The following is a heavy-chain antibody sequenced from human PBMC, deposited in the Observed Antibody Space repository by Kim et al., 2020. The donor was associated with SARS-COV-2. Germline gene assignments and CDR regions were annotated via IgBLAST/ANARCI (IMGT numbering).Heavy chain of an antibody. J-gene: IGHJ5*02. CDR3: ARDSLGFLEWLSTPKGGWFDP. D-gene: IGHD3-3*01. Sequence: SVKVSCKASGGTFSSYAISWVRQAPGQGLEWMGGIIPIFGTANYAQKFQGRVTITADESTSTAYMELSSLRSEDTAVYYCARDSLGFLEWLSTPKGGWFDPWGQGTLVTVSS. V-gene: IGHV1-69*13. CDR1: GGTFSSYA. CDR2: IIPIFGTA.